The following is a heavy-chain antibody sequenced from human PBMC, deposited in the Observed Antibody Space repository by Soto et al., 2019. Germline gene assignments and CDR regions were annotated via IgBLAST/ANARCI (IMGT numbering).Heavy chain of an antibody. CDR3: ARGVPFYDDSSGLRY. CDR1: GYTFTSYG. V-gene: IGHV1-18*04. CDR2: VSAYNGNT. J-gene: IGHJ1*01. D-gene: IGHD3-22*01. Sequence: QVQLVQSGAEVKKPGASVKVSCKASGYTFTSYGISWVRQSPGLGLELKGWVSAYNGNTNYEQKLQGRVTMTTDTSTSTAYMEVRSLRSDDSPVYYCARGVPFYDDSSGLRYWGQGTLLTVSS.